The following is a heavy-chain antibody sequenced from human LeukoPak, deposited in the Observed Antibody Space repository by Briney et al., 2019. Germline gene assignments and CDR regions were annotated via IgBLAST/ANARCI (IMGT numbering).Heavy chain of an antibody. CDR2: IYYSGST. CDR3: ARAQSGYSYFFDY. J-gene: IGHJ4*02. CDR1: GLPIADFA. D-gene: IGHD5-18*01. Sequence: PGGSLRLSCVASGLPIADFAMHWVRQPPGKGLEWIGYIYYSGSTDYNPSLKSRVTISVDTSKKQFSLKLSSVTAADTAVYFCARAQSGYSYFFDYWGQGTLVTVSS. V-gene: IGHV4-59*01.